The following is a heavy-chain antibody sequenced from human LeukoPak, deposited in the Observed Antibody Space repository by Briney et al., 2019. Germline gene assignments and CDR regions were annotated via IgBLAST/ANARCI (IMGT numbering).Heavy chain of an antibody. CDR1: GFTVSSTH. D-gene: IGHD3-22*01. CDR2: TYTGGNS. Sequence: GGSQRLSCVASGFTVSSTHMVWVRQAPGKGLEWVSVTYTGGNSYYAGSVQGRFIISRDISKNTLYLRMNNLRAEDSALYYCARGGRGSAAVVAPRSFDIWGQGTMVTVSS. J-gene: IGHJ3*02. V-gene: IGHV3-53*01. CDR3: ARGGRGSAAVVAPRSFDI.